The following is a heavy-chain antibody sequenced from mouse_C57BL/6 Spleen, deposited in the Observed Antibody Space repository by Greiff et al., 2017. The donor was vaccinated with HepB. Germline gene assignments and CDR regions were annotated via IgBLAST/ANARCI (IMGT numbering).Heavy chain of an antibody. CDR2: IHPNSGST. Sequence: VQLQQPGAELVKPGASVKLSCKASGYTFTSYWMHWVKQRPGQGLEWIGMIHPNSGSTNYNEKCKSKANLTVDKSSSKAYMQLSSLTSEDSAVYYCAREGAYYYGSSFYWYFDVWGTGTTVTVSS. CDR3: AREGAYYYGSSFYWYFDV. V-gene: IGHV1-64*01. J-gene: IGHJ1*03. D-gene: IGHD1-1*01. CDR1: GYTFTSYW.